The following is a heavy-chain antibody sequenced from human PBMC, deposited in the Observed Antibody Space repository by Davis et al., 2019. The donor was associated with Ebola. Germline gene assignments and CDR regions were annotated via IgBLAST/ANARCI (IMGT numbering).Heavy chain of an antibody. D-gene: IGHD2-15*01. CDR2: ISNSGTTI. J-gene: IGHJ6*04. Sequence: GESLKISCAASGFTFSTYAMGWVRQAPGKGLEWVSDISNSGTTIFYVDSVKGRFTISRDNAKSSLYLQLNSLRAEDTAVYYCARAAYCSGGSCYFYGMDVWGKGTTVTVSS. CDR1: GFTFSTYA. CDR3: ARAAYCSGGSCYFYGMDV. V-gene: IGHV3-11*01.